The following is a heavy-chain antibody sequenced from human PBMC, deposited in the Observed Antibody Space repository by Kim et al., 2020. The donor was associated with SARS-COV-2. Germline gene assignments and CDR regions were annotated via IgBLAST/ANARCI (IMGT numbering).Heavy chain of an antibody. D-gene: IGHD3-9*01. V-gene: IGHV3-23*03. CDR2: IYSGGSST. Sequence: GGSLRLSCAASGFTFSSYAMSWVRQAPGKGLEWVSVIYSGGSSTYYADSVKGRFTISRDNSKNTLYLQMNSLRAEDTAVYYCAKANDILTGPNGIAFDYWGQGTLVTVSS. CDR3: AKANDILTGPNGIAFDY. J-gene: IGHJ4*02. CDR1: GFTFSSYA.